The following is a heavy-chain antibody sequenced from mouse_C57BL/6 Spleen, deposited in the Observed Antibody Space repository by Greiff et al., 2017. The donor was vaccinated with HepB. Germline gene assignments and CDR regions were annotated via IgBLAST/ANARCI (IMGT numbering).Heavy chain of an antibody. CDR1: GYTFTDYE. CDR3: TTDAFAY. V-gene: IGHV1-15*01. Sequence: QVQLKESGAELVRPGASVTLSCKASGYTFTDYEMHWVKQTPVHGLEWIGAIDPETGGTAYNQKFKGKAILTADKSSSTAYMELRSLTSEDSAVYYCTTDAFAYWGQGTLVTVSA. D-gene: IGHD2-3*01. CDR2: IDPETGGT. J-gene: IGHJ3*01.